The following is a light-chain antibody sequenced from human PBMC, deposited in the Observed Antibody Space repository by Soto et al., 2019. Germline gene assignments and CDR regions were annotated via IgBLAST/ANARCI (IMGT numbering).Light chain of an antibody. CDR3: LLRTSDSPYT. CDR1: QGISSY. CDR2: ASS. Sequence: DIPLTQSPSFLSASVGDRVTITCRASQGISSYLAWYQQKPGKAPKLLIVASSTLQNGVPSRFSGSESGTAFTLTIVSLQPEDFSTYYCLLRTSDSPYTFGPGTKVDI. J-gene: IGKJ3*01. V-gene: IGKV1-9*01.